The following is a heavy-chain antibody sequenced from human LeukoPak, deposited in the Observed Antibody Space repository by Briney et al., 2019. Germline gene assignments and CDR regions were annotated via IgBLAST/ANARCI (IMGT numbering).Heavy chain of an antibody. D-gene: IGHD4-17*01. CDR2: ISYDGSNK. Sequence: GGSLRLSCVASGFTFSSYGMHWVRQAPGKGLEWVAVISYDGSNKYYADSVKGRFTISRDNSKNTLYLQMNSLRAEDTAVYYCAKDPSFTVTRSWFDYWGQGTLVTASS. CDR1: GFTFSSYG. J-gene: IGHJ4*02. V-gene: IGHV3-30*18. CDR3: AKDPSFTVTRSWFDY.